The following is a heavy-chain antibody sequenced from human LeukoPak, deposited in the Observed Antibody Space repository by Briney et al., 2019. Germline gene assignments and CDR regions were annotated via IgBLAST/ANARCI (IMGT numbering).Heavy chain of an antibody. J-gene: IGHJ3*02. CDR2: IYYSGST. V-gene: IGHV4-59*01. D-gene: IGHD4/OR15-4a*01. CDR1: GGSISNNY. CDR3: ARDKSGPTAHYDVFDI. Sequence: SETLSLTCTVSGGSISNNYWNWHWIRQPQGRGLEWIGYIYYSGSTNYNPSLRSRVTIAVDKYNNQVSLKLSSVTAADTAMYYCARDKSGPTAHYDVFDIWGQGTMVTVSS.